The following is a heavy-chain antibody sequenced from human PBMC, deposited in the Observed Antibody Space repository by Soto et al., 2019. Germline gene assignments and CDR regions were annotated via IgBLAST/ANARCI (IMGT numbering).Heavy chain of an antibody. CDR2: VHHSGTT. D-gene: IGHD5-18*01. CDR3: ARHAVDTSMVFDY. Sequence: NPSETLSLTCSVSGGSISSGGYYWSWLRQHAGTGLEWIGYVHHSGTTFYKSSLRSRVSMSIDTSKNHFSLNLPSVTAADTAIYYCARHAVDTSMVFDYWGRGSLVTVSS. CDR1: GGSISSGGYY. V-gene: IGHV4-31*03. J-gene: IGHJ4*02.